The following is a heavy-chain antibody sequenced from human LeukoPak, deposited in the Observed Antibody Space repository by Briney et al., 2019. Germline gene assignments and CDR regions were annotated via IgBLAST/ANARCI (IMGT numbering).Heavy chain of an antibody. CDR2: INSDGSST. CDR1: GFTFSSYW. V-gene: IGHV3-74*01. CDR3: ARDASCSGGSCYFEGIYNWFDP. J-gene: IGHJ5*02. D-gene: IGHD2-15*01. Sequence: GGSLRLSCAASGFTFSSYWMHWVRQAPGKGLVWVSRINSDGSSTSYADSVKGRFTISRDNAKNTLYLQMNSLRAEDTAVYYCARDASCSGGSCYFEGIYNWFDPWGQGTLVTVSS.